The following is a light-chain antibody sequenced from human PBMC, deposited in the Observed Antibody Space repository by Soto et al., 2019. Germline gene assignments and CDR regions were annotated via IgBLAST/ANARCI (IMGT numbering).Light chain of an antibody. CDR1: QGISNY. CDR3: QQLTSYPRST. J-gene: IGKJ5*01. V-gene: IGKV1-9*01. Sequence: DIQMTQSPSSLSVSVGDRVTITCRASQGISNYLAWYQQRPGKAPKLLIYAASTLQTGVPSRFSGSGSGTEFTLTISSLQPEDFATYRCQQLTSYPRSTFGQGTRLEIK. CDR2: AAS.